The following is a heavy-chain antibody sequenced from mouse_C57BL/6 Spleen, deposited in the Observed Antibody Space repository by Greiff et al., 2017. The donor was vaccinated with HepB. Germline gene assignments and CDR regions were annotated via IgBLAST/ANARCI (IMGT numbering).Heavy chain of an antibody. V-gene: IGHV2-2*01. D-gene: IGHD1-1*01. CDR2: IWSGGST. CDR1: GFSLTSYG. CDR3: ARNSNSYYYGSSPFAY. J-gene: IGHJ3*01. Sequence: VQLQQSGPGLVQPSQSLSITCTVSGFSLTSYGVHWVRQSPGKGLEWLGVIWSGGSTDYNAAFISRLSISKDNSKSQVFFKMNSLQADDTAIYYCARNSNSYYYGSSPFAYWGQGTLVTVSA.